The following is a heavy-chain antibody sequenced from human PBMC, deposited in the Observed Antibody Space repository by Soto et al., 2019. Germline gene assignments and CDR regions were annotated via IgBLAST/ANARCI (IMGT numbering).Heavy chain of an antibody. CDR3: ARHSNRNYGLYYFDY. V-gene: IGHV4-59*08. D-gene: IGHD4-4*01. J-gene: IGHJ4*02. CDR2: IYYSGST. CDR1: DGSGSSYY. Sequence: SETLSHTCTVADGSGSSYYGSWIRQSPGKGLEWIGYIYYSGSTKYKPSLKSRVTISVDTSKNQFSLKVSSATAADTAVYYCARHSNRNYGLYYFDYWGLGALVTVSS.